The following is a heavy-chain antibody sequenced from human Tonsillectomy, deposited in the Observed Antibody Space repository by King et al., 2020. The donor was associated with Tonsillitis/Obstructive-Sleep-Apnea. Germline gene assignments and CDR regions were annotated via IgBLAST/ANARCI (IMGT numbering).Heavy chain of an antibody. CDR2: ISGSGATT. CDR3: AKGQSYHWNWGAFDY. Sequence: VQLVESGGGLVQPGGSLRLSCAASGFTFSSYAMNWVRQAPGKGLEWVSVISGSGATTYCAASVKGRFTISRDNSKNTLYLQMSSLRAEDTALYYCAKGQSYHWNWGAFDYWGQGTLVTVSS. D-gene: IGHD1-7*01. CDR1: GFTFSSYA. J-gene: IGHJ4*02. V-gene: IGHV3-23*04.